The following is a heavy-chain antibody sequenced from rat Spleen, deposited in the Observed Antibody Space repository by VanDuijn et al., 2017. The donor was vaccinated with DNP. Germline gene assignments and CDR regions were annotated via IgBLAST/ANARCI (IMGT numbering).Heavy chain of an antibody. Sequence: EVQLVESGGGLVQPGRSLKLSCAAAGFTFSAYYMAWARQAPAKGLEWVAYIGSAAYAPYYGDSVKGRFTISRDNAKSTLYLQMNSLRSEDMATYYCVRWNSGHFDYWGQGVMVTVSS. CDR1: GFTFSAYY. J-gene: IGHJ2*01. V-gene: IGHV5-22*01. CDR2: IGSAAYAP. CDR3: VRWNSGHFDY. D-gene: IGHD4-3*01.